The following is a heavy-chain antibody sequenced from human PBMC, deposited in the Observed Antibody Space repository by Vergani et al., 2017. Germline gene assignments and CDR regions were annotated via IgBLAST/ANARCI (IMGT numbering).Heavy chain of an antibody. J-gene: IGHJ5*02. Sequence: QVQLVQSGAEVKKPGASVKVSCKVSGYTLTELSMHWVRQAPGKGLEWMGGFDPEDGETIYAQKFEGRVTMTEDTSTDTAYMELRSLRSEDPAVYYCAGYYDFWSGDSPGWFDPWGQGTLVTVSS. CDR2: FDPEDGET. D-gene: IGHD3-3*01. V-gene: IGHV1-24*01. CDR3: AGYYDFWSGDSPGWFDP. CDR1: GYTLTELS.